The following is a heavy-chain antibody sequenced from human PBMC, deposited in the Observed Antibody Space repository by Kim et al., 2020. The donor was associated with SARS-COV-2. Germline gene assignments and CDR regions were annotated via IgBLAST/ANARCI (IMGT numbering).Heavy chain of an antibody. V-gene: IGHV1-69*13. Sequence: SVKVSCKASGGTFSSYAISWVRQAPGQGLEWIGGIIPIFGTANYAQQFQGRVTITADESTSTAYMELSSLRSEDTAMYYCARGGAYDILTGYVVLNYGMDGWGQGTTVTVSS. CDR2: IIPIFGTA. CDR3: ARGGAYDILTGYVVLNYGMDG. J-gene: IGHJ6*02. CDR1: GGTFSSYA. D-gene: IGHD3-9*01.